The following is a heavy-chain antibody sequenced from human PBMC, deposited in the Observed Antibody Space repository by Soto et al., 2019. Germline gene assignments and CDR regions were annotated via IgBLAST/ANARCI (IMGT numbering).Heavy chain of an antibody. CDR1: GGSVNSGGYY. J-gene: IGHJ3*02. D-gene: IGHD3-22*01. CDR3: AREDHYDSSGHYNGGHDAFDI. Sequence: SETLSLTCTVSGGSVNSGGYYWSWIRQPPGKGLEWIGYIYYSGSTYYNPSLKSRVTISVDTSKNQFSLKLSSVTAADTAVYYCAREDHYDSSGHYNGGHDAFDIWGQGTMVTVSS. CDR2: IYYSGST. V-gene: IGHV4-30-4*01.